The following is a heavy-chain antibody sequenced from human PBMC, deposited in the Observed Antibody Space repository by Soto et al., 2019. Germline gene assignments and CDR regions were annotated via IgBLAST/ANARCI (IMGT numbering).Heavy chain of an antibody. CDR1: GYIFTTFC. J-gene: IGHJ4*02. Sequence: GESLKISCRISGYIFTTFCINWVRQMPGEGLEWMGKFDPTDSYMNYSPSSQGHVTISVDESISTAYLQWSSLKASDTAIYFCARSRRSRGDGYNPFDYRGQGTMVTVSS. CDR3: ARSRRSRGDGYNPFDY. V-gene: IGHV5-10-1*01. D-gene: IGHD5-12*01. CDR2: FDPTDSYM.